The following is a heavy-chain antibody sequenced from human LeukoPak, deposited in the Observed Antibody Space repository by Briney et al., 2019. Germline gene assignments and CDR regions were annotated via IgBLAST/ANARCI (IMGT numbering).Heavy chain of an antibody. V-gene: IGHV3-23*01. J-gene: IGHJ6*02. Sequence: GGSRNFSCEASGFTFRSYAMSWVRKAPGKGLEWFYPFSGSGGATYYADSVKGRFTISRDNSKNTLYLQMNSLRAEDTAVYYCAKLLWFGELSEPTYGMDVWGQGTTVTVSS. CDR2: FSGSGGAT. D-gene: IGHD3-10*01. CDR3: AKLLWFGELSEPTYGMDV. CDR1: GFTFRSYA.